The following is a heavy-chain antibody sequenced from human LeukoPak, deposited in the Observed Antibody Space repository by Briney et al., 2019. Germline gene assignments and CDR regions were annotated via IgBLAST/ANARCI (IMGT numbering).Heavy chain of an antibody. CDR3: ARGRDRITMIVVVIPRPYFDY. V-gene: IGHV4-34*01. Sequence: PSETLSLTCAVYGGSFSGYYWSWIRQPPGKGLEWIGDINHSGSTNYNPSLKSRVTISVDTSKNQFSLKLSSVTAADTAVYYCARGRDRITMIVVVIPRPYFDYWGQGTLVTVSS. CDR2: INHSGST. CDR1: GGSFSGYY. J-gene: IGHJ4*02. D-gene: IGHD3-22*01.